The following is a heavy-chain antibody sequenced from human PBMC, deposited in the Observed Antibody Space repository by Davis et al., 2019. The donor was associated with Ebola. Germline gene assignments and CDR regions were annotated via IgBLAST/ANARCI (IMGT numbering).Heavy chain of an antibody. CDR2: LIPILGIA. V-gene: IGHV1-69*04. D-gene: IGHD2-2*02. Sequence: SVKVSCKASGGTFSSHAISWVRQPPGQGLEWLGRLIPILGIANYAQKFQGRVTITADKSTSTAYMELSSLRSEDTAVYYCARDLVVPAAIARGYYYYGMDVWGQGTTVTVSS. CDR3: ARDLVVPAAIARGYYYYGMDV. CDR1: GGTFSSHA. J-gene: IGHJ6*02.